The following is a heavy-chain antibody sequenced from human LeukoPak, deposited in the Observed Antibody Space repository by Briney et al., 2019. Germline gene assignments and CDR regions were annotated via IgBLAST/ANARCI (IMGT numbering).Heavy chain of an antibody. CDR1: GFTFNNYA. CDR2: ISGGGETT. Sequence: GGSLRLSCAASGFTFNNYAMNWVRQAPGKGLEWVSSISGGGETTYYADSVKGRFTISRDNSKNTLYLQMNSLRAEDTAVYYCAKDPYLVIGEYYFDYWGQGTLVTVSS. D-gene: IGHD3-9*01. CDR3: AKDPYLVIGEYYFDY. V-gene: IGHV3-23*01. J-gene: IGHJ4*02.